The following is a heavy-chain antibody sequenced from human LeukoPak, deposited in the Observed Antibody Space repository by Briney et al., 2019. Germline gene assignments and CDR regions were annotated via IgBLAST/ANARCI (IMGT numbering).Heavy chain of an antibody. Sequence: TPSETLSLTCTVSGGSISSYYWSWIRQPPGKGLEWIGYIYYSGSTNYNPSLKSRVTISVDTSKNQFSLKLSSVTAADTAVYYCARGLGYYASRGFDYWGQGTLVTVSS. CDR1: GGSISSYY. J-gene: IGHJ4*02. CDR2: IYYSGST. V-gene: IGHV4-59*12. CDR3: ARGLGYYASRGFDY. D-gene: IGHD3-22*01.